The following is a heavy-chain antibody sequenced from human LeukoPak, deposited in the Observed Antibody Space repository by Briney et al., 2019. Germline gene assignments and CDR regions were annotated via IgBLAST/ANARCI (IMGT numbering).Heavy chain of an antibody. Sequence: SETLSLTCTVSGGSISSYYWSWIRQPPGKGLEWIGYIYTSGSTNYNPSLKSRVTISVDTSKNQYSLKLSSVTAADTAVYYCARIGFGELLSPFDYWGQGTLVTVSS. D-gene: IGHD3-10*01. J-gene: IGHJ4*02. CDR2: IYTSGST. V-gene: IGHV4-4*09. CDR1: GGSISSYY. CDR3: ARIGFGELLSPFDY.